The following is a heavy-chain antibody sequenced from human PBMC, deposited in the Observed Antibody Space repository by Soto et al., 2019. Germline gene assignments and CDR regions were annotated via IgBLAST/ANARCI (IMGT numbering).Heavy chain of an antibody. CDR2: IYYSGST. V-gene: IGHV4-59*12. Sequence: PSETLSLTRAVYGGSITSYFWTWIRQPPGKGLEWIGYIYYSGSTNYSPSLKSRVTISVDKSIQTAYLQWGSLKASDSALYYCARGKYSSPRGGLDVWGQGTPVTVSS. CDR1: GGSITSYF. D-gene: IGHD4-4*01. CDR3: ARGKYSSPRGGLDV. J-gene: IGHJ6*02.